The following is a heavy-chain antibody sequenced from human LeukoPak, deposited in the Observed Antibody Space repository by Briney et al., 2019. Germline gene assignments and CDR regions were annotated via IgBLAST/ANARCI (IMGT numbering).Heavy chain of an antibody. D-gene: IGHD5-12*01. CDR3: AREVATLTDGFDI. CDR2: ISSEGSSK. Sequence: GGSLRLSCAASGFIFSNAMHWVRQAPGKGLEWVAIISSEGSSKYYADSVKGRFTIARDNSKNTLYLQMNSLRIEDTAVYYCAREVATLTDGFDIWGQGTMVTVSP. J-gene: IGHJ3*02. CDR1: GFIFSNA. V-gene: IGHV3-30*04.